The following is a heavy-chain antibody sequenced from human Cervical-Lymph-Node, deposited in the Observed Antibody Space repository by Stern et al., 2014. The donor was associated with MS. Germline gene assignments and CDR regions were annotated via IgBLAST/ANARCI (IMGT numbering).Heavy chain of an antibody. J-gene: IGHJ6*02. Sequence: QLQLQESGSGLVKPSQTLSLTCAVSGGSISSGGYSWSWIRQPPGKGLEWIGYIYHSGSTYYNPPLKSRVTISVDRSKTQFSLKLSSVTAADTAVYYCARAPERTAYYYYYGMDVWGQGTTVTVSS. CDR3: ARAPERTAYYYYYGMDV. V-gene: IGHV4-30-2*01. CDR2: IYHSGST. D-gene: IGHD5-18*01. CDR1: GGSISSGGYS.